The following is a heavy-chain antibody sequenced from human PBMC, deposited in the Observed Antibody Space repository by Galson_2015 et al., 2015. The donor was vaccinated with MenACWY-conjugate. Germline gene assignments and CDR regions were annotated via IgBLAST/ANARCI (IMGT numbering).Heavy chain of an antibody. CDR2: INVDGSEE. Sequence: SLRLSCAASGFTFNNYWMTWVRQAPGKGLEWVANINVDGSEEIYMDSVRGRFTISRDNAKNSLFLQVNTLRAEDTAVYYCARGTLAVAGTDYWGQGTLVTVSS. D-gene: IGHD6-19*01. J-gene: IGHJ4*02. CDR3: ARGTLAVAGTDY. CDR1: GFTFNNYW. V-gene: IGHV3-7*01.